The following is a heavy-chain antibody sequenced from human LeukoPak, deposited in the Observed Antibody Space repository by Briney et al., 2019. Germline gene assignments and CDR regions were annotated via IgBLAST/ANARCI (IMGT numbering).Heavy chain of an antibody. V-gene: IGHV3-23*01. CDR3: AKDYDILTGHPYYFDY. CDR2: ISGSGGST. J-gene: IGHJ4*02. CDR1: GFTFSSYA. D-gene: IGHD3-9*01. Sequence: TGGSLRLSCAASGFTFSSYAMNWVRQAPGKGLEWVSAISGSGGSTYYADSVKGRFTISRDNSKNTLYLQMNSLRAEDTAVYYCAKDYDILTGHPYYFDYWGQGTLVTVSS.